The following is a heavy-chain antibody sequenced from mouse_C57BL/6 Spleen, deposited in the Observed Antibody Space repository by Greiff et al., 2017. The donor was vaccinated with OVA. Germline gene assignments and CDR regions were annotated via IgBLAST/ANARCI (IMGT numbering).Heavy chain of an antibody. Sequence: VQLQQSGAELARPGASVKMSCKASGYTFTSYPMHWVKQRPGQGLEWIGYINPSSGYTKYNQKFKDQAKLPADKSSSTAYMQLSSLTSDDSAVYYCARIYYGSSYSLNYWGQGTTLTVSS. CDR1: GYTFTSYP. J-gene: IGHJ2*01. V-gene: IGHV1-4*01. CDR2: INPSSGYT. D-gene: IGHD1-1*01. CDR3: ARIYYGSSYSLNY.